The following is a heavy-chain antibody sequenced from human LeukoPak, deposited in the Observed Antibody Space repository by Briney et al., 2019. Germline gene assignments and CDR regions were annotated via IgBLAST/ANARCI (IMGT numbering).Heavy chain of an antibody. D-gene: IGHD6-19*01. J-gene: IGHJ3*02. CDR1: AFTFSSYS. Sequence: GGSLRLSCAASAFTFSSYSMNWVRQAPGKGLEWVAVIWYDGSNKFYADSVRGRFTISRDNSKNTLYVQMNSLRAEDTAVYYCARGRGSGWYDAFDIWGQGTMVTVSS. CDR3: ARGRGSGWYDAFDI. CDR2: IWYDGSNK. V-gene: IGHV3-33*08.